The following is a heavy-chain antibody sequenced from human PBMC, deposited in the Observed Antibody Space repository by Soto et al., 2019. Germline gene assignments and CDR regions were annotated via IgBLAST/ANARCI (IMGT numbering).Heavy chain of an antibody. D-gene: IGHD1-26*01. J-gene: IGHJ4*02. CDR3: AKENSGSYFGDPFDY. Sequence: PGGSLRLSCAASGLTFSSFAMSWVRQAPGKGLEWVSSISGSGGSTYSADSVKGRFTISRDNSKNTLYLQMNSLRAEDTAVYYCAKENSGSYFGDPFDYWGQGTLVTVSS. CDR2: ISGSGGST. CDR1: GLTFSSFA. V-gene: IGHV3-23*01.